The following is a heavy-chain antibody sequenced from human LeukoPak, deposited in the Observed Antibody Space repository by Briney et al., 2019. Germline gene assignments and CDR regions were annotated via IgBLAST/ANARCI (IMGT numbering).Heavy chain of an antibody. D-gene: IGHD1-26*01. CDR1: GYTFTGYY. Sequence: ASVKVSCKASGYTFTGYYMHWVRQAPGQGLEWMGWINPNSGGTNYAQKFQGRVTMTRDTSISTAYMELSSLRSEDTAVYYCAAGGTKWELRGNWFDPWGQGTLVTVSS. CDR3: AAGGTKWELRGNWFDP. J-gene: IGHJ5*02. V-gene: IGHV1-2*02. CDR2: INPNSGGT.